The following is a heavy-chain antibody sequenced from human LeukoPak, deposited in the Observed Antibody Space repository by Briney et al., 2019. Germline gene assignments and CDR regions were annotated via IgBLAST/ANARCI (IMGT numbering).Heavy chain of an antibody. J-gene: IGHJ4*02. D-gene: IGHD3-10*01. V-gene: IGHV1-2*02. CDR1: GYTFTDYY. CDR2: INPNSGDT. Sequence: ASVKVSCKASGYTFTDYYIHWVRQAPGQGLEWMGWINPNSGDTNYAQKFQGRVTMTRDTSISTAYMELSNVRSEDTAVYYCARRAHYYGSGSYYVFDYFDYWGQGTLVTVSS. CDR3: ARRAHYYGSGSYYVFDYFDY.